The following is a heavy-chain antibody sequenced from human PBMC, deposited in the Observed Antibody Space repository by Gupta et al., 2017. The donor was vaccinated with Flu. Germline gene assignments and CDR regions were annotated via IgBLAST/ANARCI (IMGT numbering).Heavy chain of an antibody. J-gene: IGHJ1*01. CDR1: GFTVSSKF. V-gene: IGHV3-66*02. D-gene: IGHD6-13*01. CDR3: ARDDSSSGVLED. CDR2: ISSDGRA. Sequence: EVQLVESGGGLVQPGGSLRVSCAASGFTVSSKFMNWVRQAPGKGLEWVSIISSDGRAHYGDSVKGRFTISRDSSSNTVYLQMNSLRGEDTAVYYCARDDSSSGVLEDWGQGTLVTVSS.